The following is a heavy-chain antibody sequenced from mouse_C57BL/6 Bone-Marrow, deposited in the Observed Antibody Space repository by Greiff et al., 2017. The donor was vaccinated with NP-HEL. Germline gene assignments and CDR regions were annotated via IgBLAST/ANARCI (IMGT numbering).Heavy chain of an antibody. CDR3: ARNGRYFDV. D-gene: IGHD1-2*01. Sequence: EVKVVESGGGLVQPGGSLSLSCAASGFTFTDYYMSWVRQPPGKALVWLGFIRNKANGYTTEYSASVKGRFTISRDNSQSMLYLQINALGAEDSATYYCARNGRYFDVWGTGTTVTVSS. CDR2: IRNKANGYTT. CDR1: GFTFTDYY. J-gene: IGHJ1*03. V-gene: IGHV7-3*01.